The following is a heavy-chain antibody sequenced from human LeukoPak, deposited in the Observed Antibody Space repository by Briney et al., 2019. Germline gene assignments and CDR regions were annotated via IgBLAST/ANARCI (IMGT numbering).Heavy chain of an antibody. D-gene: IGHD3-10*01. CDR2: IYYSGST. V-gene: IGHV4-39*07. J-gene: IGHJ4*02. Sequence: PSETLSLTCTVSGGSISSTTYSWDWIRQPPGKGLEWIGSIYYSGSTYYNPSLKSRVTISVDTSKNQFSLKLSSVTAADTAFYYCARGDDYYGSDNYHNMYYFDYWGQGTLVTVSS. CDR3: ARGDDYYGSDNYHNMYYFDY. CDR1: GGSISSTTYS.